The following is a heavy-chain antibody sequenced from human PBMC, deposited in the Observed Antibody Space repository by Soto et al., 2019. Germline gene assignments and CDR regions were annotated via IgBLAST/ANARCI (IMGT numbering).Heavy chain of an antibody. D-gene: IGHD3-10*01. CDR3: ASRYGSGSYFLDLDY. CDR1: GGSISSSSYY. V-gene: IGHV4-39*01. Sequence: SETLSLTCTVSGGSISSSSYYWGWIRQPPGKGLEWIGSIYYSGSTYYNPSLKSRVTISVDTSKNQFSLKLSSVTAADTAVYYCASRYGSGSYFLDLDYWGQGTLVTVSS. J-gene: IGHJ4*02. CDR2: IYYSGST.